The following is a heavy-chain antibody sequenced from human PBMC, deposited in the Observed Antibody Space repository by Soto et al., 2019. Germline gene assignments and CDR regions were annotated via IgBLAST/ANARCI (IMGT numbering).Heavy chain of an antibody. D-gene: IGHD4-17*01. J-gene: IGHJ3*02. V-gene: IGHV4-28*01. CDR2: IYYSGST. Sequence: QVQLQESGPGLVKPSDTLSHTCAVSGYSISSSNWWGWIRQPPGKGLEWIRYIYYSGSTYYNPSLKSRVTTPVDTSKTQFPRKLGSVTAVDTAVYYCARKNGVLDAFDIWGQGTMVTVSS. CDR1: GYSISSSNW. CDR3: ARKNGVLDAFDI.